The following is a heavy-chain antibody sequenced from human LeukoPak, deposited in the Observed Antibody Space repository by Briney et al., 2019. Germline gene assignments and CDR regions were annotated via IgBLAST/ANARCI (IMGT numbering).Heavy chain of an antibody. J-gene: IGHJ4*02. CDR3: ARAVSVGDTAIVL. V-gene: IGHV1-69*05. Sequence: SVKVSCKASGGTFRSYAISWVRQAPGQGLEWMGRIIPIFGTANYAQKFQGRVTITTDESTSTAYMELSSLRSEDTAVYYYARAVSVGDTAIVLWGQGTLVTVSS. CDR2: IIPIFGTA. CDR1: GGTFRSYA. D-gene: IGHD5-18*01.